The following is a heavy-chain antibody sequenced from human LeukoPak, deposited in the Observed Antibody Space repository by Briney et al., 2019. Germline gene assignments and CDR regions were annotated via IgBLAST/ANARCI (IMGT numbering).Heavy chain of an antibody. CDR3: ASVGGTNYYHYGMDV. D-gene: IGHD1-26*01. CDR1: GGSISSYY. V-gene: IGHV4-59*01. CDR2: IYYSGST. Sequence: SETLSLTCTVSGGSISSYYWSWIRQPPGKGLEWIGYIYYSGSTNYNPSLKSRVTISVDTTKNQFSLKLSSVTAADTAVYYCASVGGTNYYHYGMDVWGQGTTVTVSS. J-gene: IGHJ6*02.